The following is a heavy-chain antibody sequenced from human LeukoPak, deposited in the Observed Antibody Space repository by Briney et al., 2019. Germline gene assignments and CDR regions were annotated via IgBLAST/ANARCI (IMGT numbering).Heavy chain of an antibody. CDR1: GYTFSSYG. CDR3: AREGGTEPGEGYDSSGYYPYDAFDI. J-gene: IGHJ3*02. CDR2: ISAYNGNS. Sequence: ASVKVSCKASGYTFSSYGISWVRQAPGQGLEWMGWISAYNGNSNYAQKLQGRVTMTTDTSTSTAYMELRSLRSDDTAVYYCAREGGTEPGEGYDSSGYYPYDAFDIWGQGTMVTVSS. V-gene: IGHV1-18*01. D-gene: IGHD3-22*01.